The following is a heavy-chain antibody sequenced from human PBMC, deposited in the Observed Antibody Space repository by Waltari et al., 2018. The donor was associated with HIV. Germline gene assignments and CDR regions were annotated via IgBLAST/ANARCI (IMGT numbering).Heavy chain of an antibody. Sequence: EVQLVESGGGLVQPGGSLRLSCSASGFTFSNYPIHWVRQAPGKGLEYVSAITSHGKNTYYVDSVKGRFTISRDNSKNMLYLQMRSLRAEDTALYYCVKDSGYNSSGGAFHIWGQGTMVIVSS. CDR2: ITSHGKNT. CDR1: GFTFSNYP. D-gene: IGHD3-22*01. J-gene: IGHJ3*02. V-gene: IGHV3-64D*06. CDR3: VKDSGYNSSGGAFHI.